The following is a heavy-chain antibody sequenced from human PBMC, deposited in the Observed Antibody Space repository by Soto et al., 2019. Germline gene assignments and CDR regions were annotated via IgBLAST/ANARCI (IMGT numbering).Heavy chain of an antibody. V-gene: IGHV3-23*01. Sequence: PGGPRSLSRAAAEVTFAGLGGTLVRTAPGKGLEWVSGISASGDISYSGGTARGRVTTSRDTSKNTLYLQIDSLRAEDTAVYFGAKSSGRALAGKPLEAWGQGTHVTIS. D-gene: IGHD6-19*01. CDR2: ISASGDIS. CDR3: AKSSGRALAGKPLEA. J-gene: IGHJ4*02. CDR1: EVTFAGLG.